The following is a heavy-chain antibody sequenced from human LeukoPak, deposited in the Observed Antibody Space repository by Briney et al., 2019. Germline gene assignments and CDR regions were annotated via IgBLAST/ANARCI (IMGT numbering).Heavy chain of an antibody. CDR3: ARGGCITMVREAHGHFDY. J-gene: IGHJ4*02. CDR2: INPNSGGT. CDR1: GYTFTGYY. D-gene: IGHD3-10*01. Sequence: ASVKVSCKASGYTFTGYYMHWVRQAPGQGLEWMGWINPNSGGTNYAQKFQGWVTMTRDTSISTAYMELSRLRSDDTAVYYCARGGCITMVREAHGHFDYWGQGTLVTVSS. V-gene: IGHV1-2*04.